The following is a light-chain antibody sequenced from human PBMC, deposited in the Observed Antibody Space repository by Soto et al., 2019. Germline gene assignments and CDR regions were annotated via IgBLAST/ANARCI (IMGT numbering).Light chain of an antibody. V-gene: IGKV3-11*01. CDR1: QSVGTY. J-gene: IGKJ4*01. CDR2: DAS. CDR3: QQRANWPLT. Sequence: ENVLTQSPGTLSLSPGERATLSCRASQSVGTYLAWYQHKPGQAPRLLIFDASKRATGIPARFSGSGSGTDFTLTISSLEPEDFAVYYCQQRANWPLTFGGGTKVEIK.